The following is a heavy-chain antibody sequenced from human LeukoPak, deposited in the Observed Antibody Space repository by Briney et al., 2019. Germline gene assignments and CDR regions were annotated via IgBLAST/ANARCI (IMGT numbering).Heavy chain of an antibody. CDR1: GGSVSGYY. Sequence: PSETLSLTCAVYGGSVSGYYWSWIRQPPEKGLEWIGEISHRGGTHYTPSLQSRVTMPVDTSKNQFALNLNSVTAADTAVYYCARVPLRFLEPFDYWGQGILVTVSS. J-gene: IGHJ4*02. CDR2: ISHRGGT. D-gene: IGHD3-3*01. CDR3: ARVPLRFLEPFDY. V-gene: IGHV4-34*01.